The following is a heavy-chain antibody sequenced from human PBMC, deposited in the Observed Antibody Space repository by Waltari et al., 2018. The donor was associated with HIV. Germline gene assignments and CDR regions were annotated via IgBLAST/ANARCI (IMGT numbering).Heavy chain of an antibody. CDR3: ARYGSWWSTASCLYYFDF. D-gene: IGHD2-2*01. CDR1: GYTFTTYD. V-gene: IGHV1-8*01. Sequence: QVQLVQSGAEVKKPGASVKVSCKTSGYTFTTYDINWVRQATGQGLEWMGWLNPNSNNTDSAQKFQGRLTMTRNSSISTAYMELSSLISEDTAVYYCARYGSWWSTASCLYYFDFWGQGTLVTVSS. CDR2: LNPNSNNT. J-gene: IGHJ4*02.